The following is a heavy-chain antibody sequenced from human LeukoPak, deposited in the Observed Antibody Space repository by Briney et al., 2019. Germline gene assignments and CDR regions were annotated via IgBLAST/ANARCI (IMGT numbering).Heavy chain of an antibody. Sequence: SETLSLTCTVSGGSISSSSYYWGWIRQPPGKGLEWIGSIYYSGSTYYNPSLKRRVTISVDTSKNQFSLKLSSVTAADTAVYYCARLPDYYDSSGYYGWGQGTLVTVSS. CDR2: IYYSGST. D-gene: IGHD3-22*01. CDR1: GGSISSSSYY. V-gene: IGHV4-39*01. J-gene: IGHJ4*02. CDR3: ARLPDYYDSSGYYG.